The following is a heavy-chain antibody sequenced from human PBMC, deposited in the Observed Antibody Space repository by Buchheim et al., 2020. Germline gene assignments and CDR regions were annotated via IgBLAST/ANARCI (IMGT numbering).Heavy chain of an antibody. V-gene: IGHV4-31*03. Sequence: QVQLQESGPGLVKPSQTLSLTCTVSGGSISSGGYYWSWIRQHPGKGLEWIGYIYYSGSTYYNPSLKSRVTISVDTSKNQFSLKLSSVTAADTAVYYCARFVDRLYGSESYRGETHNQLNWFDPWGQGTL. CDR3: ARFVDRLYGSESYRGETHNQLNWFDP. CDR1: GGSISSGGYY. J-gene: IGHJ5*02. CDR2: IYYSGST. D-gene: IGHD3-10*01.